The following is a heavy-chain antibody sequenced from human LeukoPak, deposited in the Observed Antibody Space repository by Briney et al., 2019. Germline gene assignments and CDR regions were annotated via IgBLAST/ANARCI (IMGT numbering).Heavy chain of an antibody. D-gene: IGHD6-13*01. CDR3: ARVRIAAAGTENWFDP. Sequence: PGGSLRLSCAASGFTFSSYAMSWVRQAPGKGLEWVSAISGSGGSTYYADSVKGRFTISRDNSKNTLYLQMNSLRAEDTAVYYCARVRIAAAGTENWFDPWGQGTLVTVSS. CDR2: ISGSGGST. CDR1: GFTFSSYA. J-gene: IGHJ5*02. V-gene: IGHV3-23*01.